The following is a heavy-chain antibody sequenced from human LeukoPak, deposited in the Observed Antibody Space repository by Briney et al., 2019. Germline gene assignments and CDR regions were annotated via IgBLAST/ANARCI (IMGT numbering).Heavy chain of an antibody. V-gene: IGHV3-33*08. CDR2: IWYDGSNK. CDR3: ARVHHEGGWLQFSLDY. CDR1: GFTFSSYG. Sequence: PGGSLRLSCAASGFTFSSYGMHWVRQAPGKGLEWVAVIWYDGSNKYYADSVKGRFTISRDNSKNTLYLQMNSLRAEDTAVYYCARVHHEGGWLQFSLDYWGQGTLVTVSS. J-gene: IGHJ4*02. D-gene: IGHD5-24*01.